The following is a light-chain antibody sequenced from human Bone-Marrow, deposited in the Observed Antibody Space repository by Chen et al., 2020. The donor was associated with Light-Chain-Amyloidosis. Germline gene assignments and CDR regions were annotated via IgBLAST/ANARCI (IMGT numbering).Light chain of an antibody. CDR1: SSDVGGDNH. J-gene: IGLJ1*01. CDR3: SSYTMTNTLV. Sequence: QSALPQPASVSGSPGQSITISCTGTSSDVGGDNHVSWYQQHPDKAPKLMIYEVTNRPSWVPDRFSGSKSDNTASMTISGLQTEDEADYFCSSYTMTNTLVFGSGTMVTVL. CDR2: EVT. V-gene: IGLV2-14*01.